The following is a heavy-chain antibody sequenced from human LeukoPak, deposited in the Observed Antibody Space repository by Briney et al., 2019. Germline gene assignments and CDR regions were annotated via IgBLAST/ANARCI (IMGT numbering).Heavy chain of an antibody. V-gene: IGHV3-9*01. CDR2: ISWNSASI. CDR1: GFTFDDYG. Sequence: GGSLRLSCAASGFTFDDYGMSWVRQAPGKGLEWVSGISWNSASIAYADSVKGRFTISRDNAKNLLFLQMTSLRAADTALYYCVKGHCSSSSCFPNYYYYMDVWGTGTTVTVSS. CDR3: VKGHCSSSSCFPNYYYYMDV. J-gene: IGHJ6*03. D-gene: IGHD2-15*01.